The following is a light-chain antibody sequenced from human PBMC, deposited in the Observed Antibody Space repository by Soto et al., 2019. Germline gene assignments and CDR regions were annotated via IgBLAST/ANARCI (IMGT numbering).Light chain of an antibody. CDR2: GNN. J-gene: IGLJ2*01. V-gene: IGLV1-44*01. CDR1: TSNFGSNS. Sequence: QSVLTQSPSASGTHGQRVTLSCSGSTSNFGSNSVNWYQQLPGTAPKVVIYGNNQRPSGVPYRFSGSKSGTSASLAISGLQSDDEADYYCAAWDDSVKGVLFGGGTKVTVL. CDR3: AAWDDSVKGVL.